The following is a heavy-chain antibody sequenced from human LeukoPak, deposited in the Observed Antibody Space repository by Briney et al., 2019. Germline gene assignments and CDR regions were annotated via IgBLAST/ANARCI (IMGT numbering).Heavy chain of an antibody. Sequence: ASVKVSCKASGYTFTGYYMHWVRQAPGQGLEWMGWISAYNDNTNYAQKLQGRVTMTTDTSTSTAYMELRSLRSDDTAVYYCASGFRQWELLYWGQGTLVTVSS. CDR2: ISAYNDNT. D-gene: IGHD1-26*01. CDR1: GYTFTGYY. CDR3: ASGFRQWELLY. J-gene: IGHJ4*02. V-gene: IGHV1-18*04.